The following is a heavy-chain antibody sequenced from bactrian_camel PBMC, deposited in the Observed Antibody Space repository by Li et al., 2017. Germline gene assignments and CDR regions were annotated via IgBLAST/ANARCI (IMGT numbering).Heavy chain of an antibody. CDR2: ISSDGTT. CDR1: GSIFSMCA. Sequence: HVQLVESGGGSVQAGGSLKLSCVVSGSIFSMCAMGWYKQAPGKQPLERELIASISSDGTTTYTDSVKGRFTVSRDGAGKILYLQMNSLRPEDTAMYYCATQPAAFNGGECYRFQDLAFNYWGQGTQVTVS. J-gene: IGHJ4*01. V-gene: IGHV3S53*01. CDR3: ATQPAAFNGGECYRFQDLAFNY. D-gene: IGHD1*01.